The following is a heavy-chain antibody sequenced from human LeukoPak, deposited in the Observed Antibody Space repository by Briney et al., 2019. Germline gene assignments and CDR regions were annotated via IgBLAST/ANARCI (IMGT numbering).Heavy chain of an antibody. CDR3: AGIAAAGTPIIFDY. Sequence: GASVKVSCKVSGYTLTELSMHWVRQAPGKGLEWMGGFDPEDGETIYAQKFQGRVTMTEDTSTDTAYMELSSLRSEDTAVYYCAGIAAAGTPIIFDYWGQGTLVTVSS. CDR1: GYTLTELS. CDR2: FDPEDGET. J-gene: IGHJ4*02. D-gene: IGHD6-13*01. V-gene: IGHV1-24*01.